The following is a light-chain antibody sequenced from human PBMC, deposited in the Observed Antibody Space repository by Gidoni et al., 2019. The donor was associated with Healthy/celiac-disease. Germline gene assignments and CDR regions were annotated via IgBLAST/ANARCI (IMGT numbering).Light chain of an antibody. V-gene: IGLV2-23*02. J-gene: IGLJ1*01. Sequence: QSALTQPASVSGSPGQSITTSSTGTSSDVGSYNLVTWYQQHPGKAPKLMIYEVSKRPSGVSKRFSGSKSGNTASLTIAGLQAEDEADYYCCSYAGSSTYVFGTGTKFTVL. CDR3: CSYAGSSTYV. CDR1: SSDVGSYNL. CDR2: EVS.